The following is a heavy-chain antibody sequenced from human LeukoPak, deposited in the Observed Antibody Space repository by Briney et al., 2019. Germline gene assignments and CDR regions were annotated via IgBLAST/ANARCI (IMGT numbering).Heavy chain of an antibody. J-gene: IGHJ4*02. CDR3: AKELNGDSAFDY. CDR2: INTDGSST. V-gene: IGHV3-74*01. CDR1: GFTFSSYW. Sequence: GGSLRLSCAASGFTFSSYWMHWVRQAPGKGLVWVSRINTDGSSTSYVDSVKGRFTISRDNSKNTLYLQMNSLRAEDTAVYYCAKELNGDSAFDYWGQGTLVTVSS. D-gene: IGHD3-22*01.